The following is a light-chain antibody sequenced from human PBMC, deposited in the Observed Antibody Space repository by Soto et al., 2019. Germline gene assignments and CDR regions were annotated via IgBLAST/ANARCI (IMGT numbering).Light chain of an antibody. V-gene: IGKV3-11*01. CDR1: QSVSTY. CDR3: QQRSNWPST. Sequence: EIVLTQSTVTLSLSPGERATLSCRASQSVSTYLAWYQQKPGRAPRLLIYDASSRATGIPARFSGSGSGTDFTLTISSLEPEDFAVYYCQQRSNWPSTFGGGTKVEIK. CDR2: DAS. J-gene: IGKJ4*01.